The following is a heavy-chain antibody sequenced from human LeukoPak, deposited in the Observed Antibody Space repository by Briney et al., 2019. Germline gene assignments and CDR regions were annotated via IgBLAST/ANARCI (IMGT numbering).Heavy chain of an antibody. V-gene: IGHV3-30-3*01. D-gene: IGHD4-17*01. Sequence: GGSLRLSCAASGFTFSSYAMHWVRQAPGKGLEWVAVISYDGSNKYYADSVKGRFTISRDNSKNTLYLQMNSLRAEDTAVYYCARGGVATVTKPDYWGQGTLVTVSS. J-gene: IGHJ4*02. CDR2: ISYDGSNK. CDR3: ARGGVATVTKPDY. CDR1: GFTFSSYA.